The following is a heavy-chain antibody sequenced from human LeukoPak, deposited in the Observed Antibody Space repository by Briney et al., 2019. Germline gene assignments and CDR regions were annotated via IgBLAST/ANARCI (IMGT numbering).Heavy chain of an antibody. J-gene: IGHJ4*02. CDR2: INPSGGST. Sequence: AASVTVSCTASGYTFTSYYMHWVRQAPGQGLEWMGIINPSGGSTSYAQKFQGRVTMTRDTSTSTVYMELSSLRSEDTAVYYCASVTPVDYYYGSGSYLPLDYWGQGTLVTVSS. CDR3: ASVTPVDYYYGSGSYLPLDY. D-gene: IGHD3-10*01. CDR1: GYTFTSYY. V-gene: IGHV1-46*01.